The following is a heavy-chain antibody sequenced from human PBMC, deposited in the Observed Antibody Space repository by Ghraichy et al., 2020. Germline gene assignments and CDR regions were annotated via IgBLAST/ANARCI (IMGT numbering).Heavy chain of an antibody. D-gene: IGHD7-27*01. J-gene: IGHJ4*02. CDR3: AGDPNWGFGY. V-gene: IGHV3-23*01. Sequence: LRVSCAASGFTFGSVDMNWFRQAPGRGPEWVSNINGGGYSTFYADAVKGRFTISRDNSKNTLFLQMNSLRVEDTAVYYCAGDPNWGFGYWGQGTLVTVSS. CDR1: GFTFGSVD. CDR2: INGGGYST.